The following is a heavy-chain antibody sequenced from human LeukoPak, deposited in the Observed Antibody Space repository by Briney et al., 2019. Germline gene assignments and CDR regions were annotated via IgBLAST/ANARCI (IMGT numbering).Heavy chain of an antibody. Sequence: GGSLRLSCAASGFTFSSYWMNWARQAPGKGLEWVASINHNGNVNYYVDSVKGRFTISRDNAKNSLYLQMNSLRAEDTAVYYCAREVRGRTRGMDVWGQGTTVTVSS. CDR3: AREVRGRTRGMDV. V-gene: IGHV3-7*03. CDR2: INHNGNVN. D-gene: IGHD2-21*01. CDR1: GFTFSSYW. J-gene: IGHJ6*02.